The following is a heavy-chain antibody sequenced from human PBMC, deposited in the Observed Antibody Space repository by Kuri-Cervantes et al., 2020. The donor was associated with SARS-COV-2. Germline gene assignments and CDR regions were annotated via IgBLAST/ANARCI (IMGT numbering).Heavy chain of an antibody. CDR2: ISYEGNSQ. D-gene: IGHD3-10*01. J-gene: IGHJ4*02. CDR3: AGALGSTWHRLDF. CDR1: GFAFSGYT. V-gene: IGHV3-30*14. Sequence: GESLKISCAASGFAFSGYTMHWIRQGPGKGLEWVAAISYEGNSQYYQDSLKGRFTISRDNSRDTLYLHINNLRLEDTATYFCAGALGSTWHRLDFWGQGALVTVSS.